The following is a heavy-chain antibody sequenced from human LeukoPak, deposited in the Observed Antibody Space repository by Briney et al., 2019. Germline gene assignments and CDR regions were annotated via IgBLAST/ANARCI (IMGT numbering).Heavy chain of an antibody. D-gene: IGHD5-12*01. CDR1: GGSFSGYY. CDR3: ARHAYDWETAGYFDY. V-gene: IGHV4-34*01. J-gene: IGHJ4*02. Sequence: SETLSLTCAVYGGSFSGYYWSWIRQPPGKGLEWIGEINHSGSTNYNPSLKSRVTISVDTSKNQFSLKLSSVTAADTAVYYCARHAYDWETAGYFDYWGQGTLVTVSS. CDR2: INHSGST.